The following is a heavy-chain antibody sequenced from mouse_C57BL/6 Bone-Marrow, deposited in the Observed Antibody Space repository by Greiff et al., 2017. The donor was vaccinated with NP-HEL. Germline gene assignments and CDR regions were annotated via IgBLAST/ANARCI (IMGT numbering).Heavy chain of an antibody. V-gene: IGHV1-76*01. CDR3: ARFDYDYDGDY. CDR2: IYPGSGNT. J-gene: IGHJ2*01. Sequence: VQLQQSGAELVRPGASVKLSCKASGYTFTDYYINWVKQRPGQGLEWIARIYPGSGNTYYNEKFKGKATLTAEKSSSTAYMQLSSLTSEDSAVYFCARFDYDYDGDYWGQGTTLTVSS. D-gene: IGHD2-4*01. CDR1: GYTFTDYY.